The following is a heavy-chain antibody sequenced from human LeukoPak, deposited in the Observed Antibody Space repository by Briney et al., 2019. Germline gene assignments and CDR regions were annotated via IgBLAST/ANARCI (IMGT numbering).Heavy chain of an antibody. Sequence: SETLSLTCTVSGGSISSYYWSWIRQPPGKGLEWIGYIYTSGSTNYNPSLKSRVTISVDTSKNQFSLKLSSVTAADTAVYYCARRIAAAGTNDAFDIWGQGTMVTVSS. CDR3: ARRIAAAGTNDAFDI. D-gene: IGHD6-13*01. CDR2: IYTSGST. V-gene: IGHV4-4*09. CDR1: GGSISSYY. J-gene: IGHJ3*02.